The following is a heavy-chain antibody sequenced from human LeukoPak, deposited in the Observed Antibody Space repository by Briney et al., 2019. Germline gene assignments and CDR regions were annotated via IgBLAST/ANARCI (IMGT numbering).Heavy chain of an antibody. D-gene: IGHD6-19*01. V-gene: IGHV3-30*02. CDR2: IWSDGGNK. CDR1: GFTFRTYG. J-gene: IGHJ4*02. Sequence: GGSLRLSCAASGFTFRTYGMHWVRQAPRKGLEWVALIWSDGGNKYYADSVKGRFTISRDNSKNTLYLQMNSLRPDDTAVYYCAKEVSSGSLDFWGQGTLVPVSS. CDR3: AKEVSSGSLDF.